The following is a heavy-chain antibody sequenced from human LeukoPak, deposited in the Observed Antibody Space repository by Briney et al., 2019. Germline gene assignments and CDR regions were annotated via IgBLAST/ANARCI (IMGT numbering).Heavy chain of an antibody. V-gene: IGHV3-23*01. J-gene: IGHJ4*02. D-gene: IGHD4-11*01. CDR2: ISSSGGST. Sequence: GGSLRLSCAASGFTFSSHPMSWVRQAPGKGLEWVSLISSSGGSTYYADSVRGRFTISRDKAKSTLYLQMDSLRAEDTALYYCARERVTTTTFDYWGQGTLVTVSS. CDR3: ARERVTTTTFDY. CDR1: GFTFSSHP.